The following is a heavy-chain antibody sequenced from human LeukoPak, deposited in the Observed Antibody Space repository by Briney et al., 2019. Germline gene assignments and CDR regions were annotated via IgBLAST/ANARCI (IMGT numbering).Heavy chain of an antibody. J-gene: IGHJ6*03. D-gene: IGHD5-18*01. V-gene: IGHV3-30*04. CDR2: ISYDGSNK. CDR1: GFTFSSYA. CDR3: ARAGYSYGYYYYYYMDV. Sequence: GGSLRLSCAASGFTFSSYAMHWVRQAPGEGLEWVAVISYDGSNKYYADSVKGRFTISRDNSKNTLYLQMNSLRAEDTAVYYCARAGYSYGYYYYYYMDVWGKGTTVTVSS.